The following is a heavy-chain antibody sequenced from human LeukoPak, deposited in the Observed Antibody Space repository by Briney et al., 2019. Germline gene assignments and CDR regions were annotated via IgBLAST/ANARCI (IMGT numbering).Heavy chain of an antibody. Sequence: PGGSLRLSCAASGFTFSNAWMSWVRQAPGKGLEWVGRIKSKTDGGTTDYAAPVKGRFTISRDDSKNTLYLQMNSLKTEDTAVYCCTTGVRYGQYYFDYWAREPWSPSPQ. CDR3: TTGVRYGQYYFDY. CDR2: IKSKTDGGTT. V-gene: IGHV3-15*01. J-gene: IGHJ4*02. D-gene: IGHD5-18*01. CDR1: GFTFSNAW.